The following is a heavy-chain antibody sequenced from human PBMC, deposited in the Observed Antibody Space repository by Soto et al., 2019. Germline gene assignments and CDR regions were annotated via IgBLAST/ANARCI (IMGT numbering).Heavy chain of an antibody. D-gene: IGHD2-2*01. CDR2: IIPIFGTA. J-gene: IGHJ3*02. Sequence: QVQLVQSGAEVKKPGSSVKVSCKASGGTFSSYAISWVRQAPGQGLEWMGGIIPIFGTANYAQKFQGRVTITADESTSTAYMELSRLRSEDTAVYYCAREIGYYSSTICPLMGAFDIWGQGTMVTVSS. V-gene: IGHV1-69*01. CDR3: AREIGYYSSTICPLMGAFDI. CDR1: GGTFSSYA.